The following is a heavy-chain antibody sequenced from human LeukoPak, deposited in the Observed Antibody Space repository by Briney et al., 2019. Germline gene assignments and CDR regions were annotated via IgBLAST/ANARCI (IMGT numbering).Heavy chain of an antibody. V-gene: IGHV3-30*02. J-gene: IGHJ4*02. CDR2: IRYDGSNK. D-gene: IGHD6-13*01. CDR3: PTIRGYSSSWPFDY. Sequence: SGGSLRLSCAASGFTFSSYGIHWVRQAPGKGLEWVAFIRYDGSNKYYTDSVKGRFTISRDNSKNTLYLQMNSLRAEDTAVYYCPTIRGYSSSWPFDYWGQGILVTVSS. CDR1: GFTFSSYG.